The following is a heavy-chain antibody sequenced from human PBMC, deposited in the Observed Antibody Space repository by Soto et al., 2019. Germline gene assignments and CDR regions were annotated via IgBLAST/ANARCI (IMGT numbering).Heavy chain of an antibody. CDR3: ARVYYDILTGYSDYGMDV. CDR1: GYTFASYD. V-gene: IGHV1-8*01. D-gene: IGHD3-9*01. Sequence: ASVKVSCKASGYTFASYDINWVRQATGQGLEWMGWMNPNSGNTGYAQKFQGRVTMTRNTSISTAYMELSSLRSEDTAVYYCARVYYDILTGYSDYGMDVWGQGTTVTVSS. CDR2: MNPNSGNT. J-gene: IGHJ6*02.